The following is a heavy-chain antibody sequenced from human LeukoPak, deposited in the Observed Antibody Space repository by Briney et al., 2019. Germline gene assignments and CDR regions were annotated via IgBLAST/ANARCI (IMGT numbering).Heavy chain of an antibody. CDR1: GYTFTSYD. Sequence: ASVKVSCKASGYTFTSYDINWVRQATGQGLEWMGWMNPNSGNTGYAQKFQGRVTMTRNTSISTAYMELSSLRSEDTAVYYCARTLYSSSWPYYYYYMDVWGKGTTVTISS. CDR3: ARTLYSSSWPYYYYYMDV. CDR2: MNPNSGNT. V-gene: IGHV1-8*01. J-gene: IGHJ6*03. D-gene: IGHD6-13*01.